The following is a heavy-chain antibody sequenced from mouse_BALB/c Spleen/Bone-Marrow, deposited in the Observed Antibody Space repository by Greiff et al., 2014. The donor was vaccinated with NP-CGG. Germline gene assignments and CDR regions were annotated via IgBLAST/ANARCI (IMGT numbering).Heavy chain of an antibody. D-gene: IGHD2-4*01. J-gene: IGHJ3*01. CDR3: VRQNYDYAWFAY. CDR2: IRSKSNNYAT. Sequence: EVQVVESGGGLVKPKGSLKLSCAASGFTFNTYAMNWVRQAPGKGLEWVARIRSKSNNYATYYAESVKDRFTISRDDSQNILYPKMNNLKTEDTAMYYCVRQNYDYAWFAYWGQGTLVTVSA. CDR1: GFTFNTYA. V-gene: IGHV10-1*02.